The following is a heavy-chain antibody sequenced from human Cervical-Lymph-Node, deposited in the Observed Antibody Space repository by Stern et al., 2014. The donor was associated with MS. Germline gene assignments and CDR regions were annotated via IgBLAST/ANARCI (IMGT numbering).Heavy chain of an antibody. D-gene: IGHD2-8*01. V-gene: IGHV3-21*06. J-gene: IGHJ2*01. Sequence: EVQLVESGGGLVKPGGSLRLSCAASGFAFSHYTMNWVRQAPGKGLQYVSSISATSSFIYYGVSQQGRFTIARDSANNSLYLQVNSLRVEDTAVYYCARVNEGFWYLDLWGRGTLVTVSS. CDR1: GFAFSHYT. CDR3: ARVNEGFWYLDL. CDR2: ISATSSFI.